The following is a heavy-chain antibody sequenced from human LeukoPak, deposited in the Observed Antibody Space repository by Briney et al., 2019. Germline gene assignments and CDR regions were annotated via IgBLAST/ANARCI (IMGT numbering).Heavy chain of an antibody. CDR2: ICPGDSDT. J-gene: IGHJ4*02. Sequence: GESLKISCKGSGYSFTSYWIGWVRQMPGKGLEWMGIICPGDSDTRYSPSFQGQVTISADKSISTAYLQWSSLKASDTAMYYCARRAVTIFGPPDYWGQGTLVTVSS. CDR3: ARRAVTIFGPPDY. V-gene: IGHV5-51*01. CDR1: GYSFTSYW. D-gene: IGHD3-3*01.